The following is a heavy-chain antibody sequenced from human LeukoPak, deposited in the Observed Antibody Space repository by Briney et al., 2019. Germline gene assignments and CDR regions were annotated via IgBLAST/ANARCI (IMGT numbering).Heavy chain of an antibody. D-gene: IGHD3-10*02. J-gene: IGHJ6*04. CDR2: ISGSGGST. Sequence: GGSLRLSCAASGFTFSSHGMNWVRQAPGKGLEWVAGISGSGGSTYYADSVKGRFTISRDNSKNTLFLQMNSLRAEDTAVYYCAELGITMIGGVWGKGTTVTISS. CDR3: AELGITMIGGV. CDR1: GFTFSSHG. V-gene: IGHV3-23*01.